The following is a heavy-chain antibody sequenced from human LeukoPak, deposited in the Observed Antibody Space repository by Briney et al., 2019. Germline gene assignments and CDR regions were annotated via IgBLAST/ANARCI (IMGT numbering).Heavy chain of an antibody. J-gene: IGHJ4*02. CDR1: GFTFSSYS. CDR2: ISSSSSTI. Sequence: PGGSLRLSCAASGFTFSSYSMNWVRQAPGKGLEWVSYISSSSSTIYYADSVKGRFTISRDNAKNSLYLQMNSLRAEDTAVYYCARDPRRSYYYGPGSYSDYWGQGTLVTVSS. D-gene: IGHD3-10*01. CDR3: ARDPRRSYYYGPGSYSDY. V-gene: IGHV3-48*01.